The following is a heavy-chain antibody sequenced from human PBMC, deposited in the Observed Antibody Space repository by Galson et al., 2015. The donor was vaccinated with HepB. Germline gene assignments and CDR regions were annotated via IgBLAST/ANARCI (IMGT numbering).Heavy chain of an antibody. CDR1: GVTFSNNN. V-gene: IGHV3-33*08. CDR3: ARDEGDAMDV. J-gene: IGHJ6*02. CDR2: IWFDGTNK. Sequence: SLRLSCAASGVTFSNNNMHWVRQAPGEGLEWVAVIWFDGTNKFHGDSVKGRFTISRDNSNNTLFLQMSSLRAEDTAVYYCARDEGDAMDVWGQGTTVTVSS.